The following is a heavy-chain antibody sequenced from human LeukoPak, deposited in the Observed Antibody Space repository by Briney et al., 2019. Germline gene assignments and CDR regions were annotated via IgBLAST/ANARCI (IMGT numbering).Heavy chain of an antibody. J-gene: IGHJ4*02. D-gene: IGHD3-10*01. CDR3: ARVYYGSGSYIFDY. CDR2: INHSGST. CDR1: GGSFSGYY. Sequence: QPSETLSLTCAVYGGSFSGYYWSWIRQPPGKGLEWIGEINHSGSTNYNPSLKSRVTISVHTSKNHFSLKLSSVTAADTAVYYCARVYYGSGSYIFDYWGQGTLVTVSS. V-gene: IGHV4-34*01.